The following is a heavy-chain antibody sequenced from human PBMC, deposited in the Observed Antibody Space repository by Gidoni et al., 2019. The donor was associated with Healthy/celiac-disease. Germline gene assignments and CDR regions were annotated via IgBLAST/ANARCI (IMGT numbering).Heavy chain of an antibody. V-gene: IGHV3-23*01. D-gene: IGHD3-22*01. CDR3: ATTMIVVEDAFDI. J-gene: IGHJ3*02. CDR1: GFTFSSYA. CDR2: ISGSGGST. Sequence: EVQLLESGGGLVQPGGSLRLSCAASGFTFSSYAMSWVRQAPGKGLEWVSAISGSGGSTYYADSVKGRFTISRDNSKNTLYLQMNSLRAEDTAVYYCATTMIVVEDAFDIWGQGTMVTVSS.